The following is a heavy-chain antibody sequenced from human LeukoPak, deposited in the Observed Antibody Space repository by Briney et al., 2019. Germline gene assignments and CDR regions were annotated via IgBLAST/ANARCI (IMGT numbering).Heavy chain of an antibody. V-gene: IGHV5-51*01. CDR1: GYSFTGYW. J-gene: IGHJ4*02. CDR2: IWPGNSDT. Sequence: HGESLKISCKGSGYSFTGYWIAWVRQMPGKGLEWMGIIWPGNSDTRYSPSFQGQVTISADKSISTAYLQWSSLKASDTAMYYCATRSGGWYSFDYWGQGTLVTVSS. D-gene: IGHD6-19*01. CDR3: ATRSGGWYSFDY.